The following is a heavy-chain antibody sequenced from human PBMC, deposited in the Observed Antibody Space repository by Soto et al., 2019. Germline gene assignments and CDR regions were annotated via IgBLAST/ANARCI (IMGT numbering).Heavy chain of an antibody. CDR1: GFTFTSSA. D-gene: IGHD4-17*01. CDR3: AADSLSTVTAAFDF. J-gene: IGHJ4*02. Sequence: SVKVSCKASGFTFTSSAVQWVRQARGQRLEWIGWIVVGSGNTNYAQKFQERVTITRDMSTSTAYMELSSLRSEDTAVYYCAADSLSTVTAAFDFWGQGTPVTVSS. V-gene: IGHV1-58*01. CDR2: IVVGSGNT.